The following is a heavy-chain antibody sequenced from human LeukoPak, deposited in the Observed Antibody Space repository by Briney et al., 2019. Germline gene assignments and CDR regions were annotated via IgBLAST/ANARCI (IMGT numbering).Heavy chain of an antibody. D-gene: IGHD2-8*01. CDR2: ISYDENNK. Sequence: GGSLRLSCAASGFTFSSYAMYWVRQAPGKGLEWVAVISYDENNKYYAASVKGRFTISRDNSKNTLYLQMNSLRAEDTAVYYCAKEYCSNSVCHSLDYWGQGTLVTVSS. CDR3: AKEYCSNSVCHSLDY. J-gene: IGHJ4*02. CDR1: GFTFSSYA. V-gene: IGHV3-30-3*01.